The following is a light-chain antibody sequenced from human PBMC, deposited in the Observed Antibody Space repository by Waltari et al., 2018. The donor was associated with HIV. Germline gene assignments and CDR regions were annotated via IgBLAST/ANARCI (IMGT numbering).Light chain of an antibody. V-gene: IGLV6-57*01. CDR1: SGGIGSTY. J-gene: IGLJ2*01. Sequence: NFILTQSHSVSESPGQTVTISCTRSSGGIGSTYSQWYQQRPGRPPDTVMSEVSQRPSGDPNRFPGSVDSSSNSASPTITGLKTRDEADYFCQSYDGTTVVFGGGTRLTVL. CDR2: EVS. CDR3: QSYDGTTVV.